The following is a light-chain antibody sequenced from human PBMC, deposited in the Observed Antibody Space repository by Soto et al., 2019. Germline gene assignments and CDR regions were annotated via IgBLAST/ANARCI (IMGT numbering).Light chain of an antibody. CDR3: SSFAGSDNSKV. J-gene: IGLJ2*01. V-gene: IGLV2-8*01. CDR2: EVT. Sequence: QSALTQPPSASGSPGQSVTISCTGTRSDVGSCVYVSWYQQHPGKAPKLILYEVTKRPSGVPDRFSGSRSGNTASLTVSGLQAEDEADYFCSSFAGSDNSKVFGGGTKLTVL. CDR1: RSDVGSCVY.